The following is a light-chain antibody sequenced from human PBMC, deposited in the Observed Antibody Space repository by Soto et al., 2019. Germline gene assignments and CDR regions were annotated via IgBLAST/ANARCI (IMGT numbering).Light chain of an antibody. V-gene: IGKV3-20*01. CDR2: ATS. J-gene: IGKJ1*01. CDR1: QIGSGNY. Sequence: ELVLTQSPGTLSLSAGDSAALSCKASQIGSGNYLSWYQQKSGQAPRLLIDATSTRDPGIPDRFSGSGSATDFSLIITRLEPEDSAVYYCQHFGYPQWTFGRGTKVDI. CDR3: QHFGYPQWT.